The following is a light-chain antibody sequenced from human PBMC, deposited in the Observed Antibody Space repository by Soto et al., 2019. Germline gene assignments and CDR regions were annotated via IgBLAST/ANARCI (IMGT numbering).Light chain of an antibody. J-gene: IGLJ2*01. Sequence: HSALTQPASVSGSPGQSITISCTGTSSDVGSYNFVSWYQQHPGKAPKLMIYEGTKRPSGASNRFSGSKSGNSASLTISGLQAEDEGDYYCCSYAGSYTIIFGGGTKLTVL. CDR2: EGT. CDR3: CSYAGSYTII. V-gene: IGLV2-23*01. CDR1: SSDVGSYNF.